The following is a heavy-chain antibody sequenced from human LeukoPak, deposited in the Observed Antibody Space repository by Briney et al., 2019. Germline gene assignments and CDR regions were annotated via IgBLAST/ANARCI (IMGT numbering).Heavy chain of an antibody. CDR3: ARVMPYDAFDI. D-gene: IGHD2-2*01. Sequence: SETLSLTCAVSGASVSGSNYYWGWIRQPPGKGLEWIGYIYYSGSTNYNPSLKSRVTISVDTSKNQFSLKLSSVTAADTAVYYCARVMPYDAFDIWGQGTMVTVSS. J-gene: IGHJ3*02. CDR1: GASVSGSNYY. CDR2: IYYSGST. V-gene: IGHV4-61*01.